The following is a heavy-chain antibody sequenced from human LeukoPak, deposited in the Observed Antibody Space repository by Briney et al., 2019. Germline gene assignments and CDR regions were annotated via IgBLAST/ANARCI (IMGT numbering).Heavy chain of an antibody. J-gene: IGHJ4*02. CDR3: ARRGYYDFWSGYYPGYFDY. D-gene: IGHD3-3*01. CDR1: GGSISSSSYY. V-gene: IGHV4-39*01. CDR2: IYYSGST. Sequence: PSETLSLTCTVSGGSISSSSYYWGWLRQPRGKGLEWFGSIYYSGSTYYNPSLKSRVTISVDTSKNQFSLKLSSVTAADTAVYYCARRGYYDFWSGYYPGYFDYWGQGTLVTVSS.